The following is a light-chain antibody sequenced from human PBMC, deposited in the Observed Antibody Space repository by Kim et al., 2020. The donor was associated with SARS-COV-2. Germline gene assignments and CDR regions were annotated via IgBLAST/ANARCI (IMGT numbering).Light chain of an antibody. Sequence: GQSVTISCTGTSSDVGGYNYVSWYQQHPGKAPKLMIYDASKRPSGLPDRFSGSKSGNTASLTSSGLQAEDEADYYCCSYAGSYTWVFGGGTQLTVL. J-gene: IGLJ3*02. V-gene: IGLV2-11*03. CDR1: SSDVGGYNY. CDR3: CSYAGSYTWV. CDR2: DAS.